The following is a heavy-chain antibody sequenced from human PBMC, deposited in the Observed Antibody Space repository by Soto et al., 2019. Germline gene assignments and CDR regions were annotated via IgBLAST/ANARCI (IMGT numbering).Heavy chain of an antibody. CDR3: AERSRESRTCAGDS. D-gene: IGHD3-10*02. J-gene: IGHJ4*02. CDR2: IFWDDDK. V-gene: IGHV2-5*02. CDR1: GFSLTTEGVA. Sequence: QITLEESGPTLLQPTQTLTLTCTFSGFSLTTEGVAVAWARQSPGKAPEGLAVIFWDDDKRFNPSLSSRLTITNDTSKSQVALTWTRVDPEDAATYVGAERSRESRTCAGDSGGPGTQVTVAS.